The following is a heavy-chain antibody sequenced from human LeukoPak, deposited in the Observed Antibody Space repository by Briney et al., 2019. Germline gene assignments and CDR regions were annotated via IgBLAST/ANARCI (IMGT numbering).Heavy chain of an antibody. V-gene: IGHV5-51*07. CDR1: GYSFSDYW. D-gene: IGHD3-10*01. J-gene: IGHJ4*02. CDR3: ARHSPGWMVRPYCFDS. Sequence: GESLKISCKGSGYSFSDYWIAWVHQMPGKGMEWMGFVYPGDSDSRYRPSFHGQVTFSADKANSTAYLQWNSLKASDTAIYYCARHSPGWMVRPYCFDSWGQGTLVTVSS. CDR2: VYPGDSDS.